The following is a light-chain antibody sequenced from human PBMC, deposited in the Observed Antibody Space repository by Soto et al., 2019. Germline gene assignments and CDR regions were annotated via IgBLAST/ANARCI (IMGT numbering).Light chain of an antibody. Sequence: QSVLTQPPSASGTPGQRVTISCSGSSSNIGSNTVNWYQQLPGTAPKLLIYSNNQRPSGVPDRFSGSKSGTSASLAISGLQSEDEADYYCAAWDASLNGWVFGGGTKLPVL. CDR1: SSNIGSNT. CDR3: AAWDASLNGWV. V-gene: IGLV1-44*01. J-gene: IGLJ3*02. CDR2: SNN.